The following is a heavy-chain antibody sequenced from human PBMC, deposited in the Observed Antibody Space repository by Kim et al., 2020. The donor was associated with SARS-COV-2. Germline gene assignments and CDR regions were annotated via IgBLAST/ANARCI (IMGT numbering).Heavy chain of an antibody. Sequence: SVKVSCKASGYTFTSSAMNWVRQAPGQGLEWMGWINTNTGNPTYAQGFTGRFVFSLDTSVSTAYLQISSLKAEDTAVYYCARTSGSSSWLDDAFDVWGQGTMVTVSS. CDR3: ARTSGSSSWLDDAFDV. D-gene: IGHD6-13*01. J-gene: IGHJ3*01. V-gene: IGHV7-4-1*02. CDR1: GYTFTSSA. CDR2: INTNTGNP.